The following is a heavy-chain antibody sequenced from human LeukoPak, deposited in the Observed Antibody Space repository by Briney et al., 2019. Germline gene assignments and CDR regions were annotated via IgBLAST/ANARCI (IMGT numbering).Heavy chain of an antibody. J-gene: IGHJ4*02. Sequence: GGSLRLSCAASGFTFSSYAMHWVRQAPGKGLEWVAVISYDGSNKYYADSVKGRFTISRDNAKNSAYLQMNSLRVEDTAMYYCVRDAWFGESRAGGQGTLVTVSP. CDR2: ISYDGSNK. D-gene: IGHD3-10*01. CDR1: GFTFSSYA. CDR3: VRDAWFGESRA. V-gene: IGHV3-30-3*01.